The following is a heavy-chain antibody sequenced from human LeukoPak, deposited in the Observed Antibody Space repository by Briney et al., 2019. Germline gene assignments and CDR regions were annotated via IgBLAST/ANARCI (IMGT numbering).Heavy chain of an antibody. D-gene: IGHD3-22*01. V-gene: IGHV4-39*01. J-gene: IGHJ3*02. CDR3: ARPMYYYESSGYYSYDFDI. CDR2: IYYSGST. CDR1: GFTFSSYSMN. Sequence: GSLRLSCAASGFTFSSYSMNWVRQAPGKGLEWIGSIYYSGSTYYNPSLKSRVTISVDTSKNQFSLKLSSVTAVDTAVYYCARPMYYYESSGYYSYDFDIWGQGTMVTVSS.